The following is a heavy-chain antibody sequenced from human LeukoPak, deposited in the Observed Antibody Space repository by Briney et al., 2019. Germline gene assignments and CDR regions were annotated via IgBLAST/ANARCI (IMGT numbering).Heavy chain of an antibody. Sequence: GGSLRLSCAASGFTFSSYGMSWVRQAPGKGLEWVSAINNSGGGTFCADSVKGRFTISRDNSKNTLYLQMSSLRADDTAVYYCARTLSGYDYWGQGTLVTVSS. CDR2: INNSGGGT. D-gene: IGHD5-12*01. V-gene: IGHV3-23*01. J-gene: IGHJ4*02. CDR1: GFTFSSYG. CDR3: ARTLSGYDY.